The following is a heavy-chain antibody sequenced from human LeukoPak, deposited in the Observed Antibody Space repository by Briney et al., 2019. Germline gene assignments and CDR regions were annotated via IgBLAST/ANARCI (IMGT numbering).Heavy chain of an antibody. CDR3: ARVGSDWNDVRYNWFDP. CDR1: GDSINSRSYY. J-gene: IGHJ5*02. D-gene: IGHD1-1*01. CDR2: IYYSGIT. V-gene: IGHV4-39*07. Sequence: NTSETLSLTCTVSGDSINSRSYYWGWIRQPPGKGLEWIGSIYYSGITYYNPSLKSRVTISVDTSENQFSLRLIPVTAADTAVYYCARVGSDWNDVRYNWFDPWGQGTLVTVSS.